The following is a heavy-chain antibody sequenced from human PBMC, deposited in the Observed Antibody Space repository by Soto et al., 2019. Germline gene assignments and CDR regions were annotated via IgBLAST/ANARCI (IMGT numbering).Heavy chain of an antibody. D-gene: IGHD5-18*01. CDR1: GYTFTSYA. CDR3: ARAPPPPNVDTAMVSAFDI. Sequence: ASVKVSCKASGYTFTSYAMHWVRQAPGQRLEWMGWINAGNGNTKYSQKLQGRVTITRDTSTSTAYMELRSLRSDDTAVYYCARAPPPPNVDTAMVSAFDIWGQGTMVTVSS. V-gene: IGHV1-3*01. CDR2: INAGNGNT. J-gene: IGHJ3*02.